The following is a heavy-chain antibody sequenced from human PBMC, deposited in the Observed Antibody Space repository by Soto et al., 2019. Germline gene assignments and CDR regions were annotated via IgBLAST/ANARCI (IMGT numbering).Heavy chain of an antibody. D-gene: IGHD3-3*01. J-gene: IGHJ5*02. V-gene: IGHV4-39*01. CDR3: ARRFGVVITKNWFDP. CDR1: GGSISSSSYY. Sequence: SETLSLTCTVSGGSISSSSYYWGWIRQPPGKGLEWIGSIYYSGSTYYNPSLKSRVTISVDTSKNQFSLKLSSVTAADTAVYYCARRFGVVITKNWFDPWGQGTLVTVSS. CDR2: IYYSGST.